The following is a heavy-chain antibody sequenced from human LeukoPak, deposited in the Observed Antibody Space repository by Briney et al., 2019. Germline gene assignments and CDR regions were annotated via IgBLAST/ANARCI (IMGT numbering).Heavy chain of an antibody. V-gene: IGHV3-30*04. D-gene: IGHD3-3*01. CDR3: ARVWSASPDY. CDR1: GFTFSSYA. Sequence: GGSLRLSCAASGFTFSSYAMHWVRQAPGKGLEWVAVISYDKSHKYYADSVKGRFTISRDNSKNTLYLQMNSLRAEDTAVYYCARVWSASPDYWGQGTLVTVSS. J-gene: IGHJ4*02. CDR2: ISYDKSHK.